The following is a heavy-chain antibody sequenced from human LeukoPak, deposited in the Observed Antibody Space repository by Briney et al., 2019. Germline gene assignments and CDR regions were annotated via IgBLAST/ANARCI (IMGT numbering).Heavy chain of an antibody. D-gene: IGHD3-3*01. CDR2: ISGSGGST. CDR3: AKDSGAYYDFWSGYYDY. J-gene: IGHJ4*02. V-gene: IGHV3-23*01. CDR1: GFTFSTYE. Sequence: GGSLRLSCVASGFTFSTYEMNWVRQAPGKGLEWVSAISGSGGSTYYADSVKGRFTISRDNSKNTLYLQMNSLRAEDTAVYYCAKDSGAYYDFWSGYYDYWGQGTLVTVSS.